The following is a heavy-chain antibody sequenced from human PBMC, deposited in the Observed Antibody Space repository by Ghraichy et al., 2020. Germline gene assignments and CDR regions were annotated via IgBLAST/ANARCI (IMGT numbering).Heavy chain of an antibody. J-gene: IGHJ4*02. Sequence: GGSLRLSCAASGFTFDDYAMHWVRQAPGKGLEWVSGISWNSGSIGYADSVKGRFTISRDNAKKSLYLQMNSLRAEDTALYYCAKYPYGDYVADPFYYFDYWGQGTLVTVSS. CDR3: AKYPYGDYVADPFYYFDY. CDR1: GFTFDDYA. V-gene: IGHV3-9*01. D-gene: IGHD4-17*01. CDR2: ISWNSGSI.